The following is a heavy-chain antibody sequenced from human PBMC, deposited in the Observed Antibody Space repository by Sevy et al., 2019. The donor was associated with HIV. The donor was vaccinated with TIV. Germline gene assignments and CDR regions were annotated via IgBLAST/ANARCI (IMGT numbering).Heavy chain of an antibody. CDR2: ISYDGGNK. CDR3: AKVPRRGTYFSGAEN. J-gene: IGHJ4*02. CDR1: GFTFSKYG. V-gene: IGHV3-30*18. D-gene: IGHD1-26*01. Sequence: GGSLRLSCVASGFTFSKYGMHWVRQAPGKGLEWVAVISYDGGNKYYADSVKVRFTISRDSSKNTLYLQMNSLRAEDTALYDCAKVPRRGTYFSGAENWGQGTLVTVSS.